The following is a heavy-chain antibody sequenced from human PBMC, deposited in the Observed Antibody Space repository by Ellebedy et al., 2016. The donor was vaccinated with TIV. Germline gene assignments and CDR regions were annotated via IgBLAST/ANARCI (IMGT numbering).Heavy chain of an antibody. CDR3: ARTQPYTYFDN. J-gene: IGHJ4*02. CDR1: GFLLSNVRMG. V-gene: IGHV2-26*01. D-gene: IGHD4-11*01. CDR2: IFWNDEK. Sequence: SGPTLVKPTETLTLTCTVSGFLLSNVRMGVSWIRQPPGKALEWLAYIFWNDEKSASTSLKNRLTISKDTSRSQVVLTMTNMDPVDTATYFCARTQPYTYFDNWGQGVLVTVSS.